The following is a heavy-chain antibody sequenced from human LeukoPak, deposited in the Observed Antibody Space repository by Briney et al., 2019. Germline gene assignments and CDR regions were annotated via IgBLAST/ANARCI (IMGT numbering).Heavy chain of an antibody. CDR3: ASTIYGDYYYYGMDV. J-gene: IGHJ6*02. Sequence: GESLKISCKGSGYSFTSYWIGWVRQMPGKGLEWMGIIYPGDSDTRYSPSFQGQVTISADKSISTAYLQWSSLKASDTAMCYCASTIYGDYYYYGMDVWGQGTTVTVSS. CDR2: IYPGDSDT. D-gene: IGHD4-17*01. CDR1: GYSFTSYW. V-gene: IGHV5-51*01.